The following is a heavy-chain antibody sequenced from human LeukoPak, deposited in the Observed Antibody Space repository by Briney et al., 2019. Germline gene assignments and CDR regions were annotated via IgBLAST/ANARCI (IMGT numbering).Heavy chain of an antibody. CDR1: GFTFSSYA. CDR3: AKDRLYQPPED. V-gene: IGHV3-30-3*01. Sequence: PGRSLRLSCAASGFTFSSYAMHWVRQAPGKGLEWVAVISYDGSNKYYADSVKGRFTISRDNSKNTLYLQMNSLRAEDTAVYYCAKDRLYQPPEDWGQGTLVTVSS. D-gene: IGHD2-2*01. CDR2: ISYDGSNK. J-gene: IGHJ4*02.